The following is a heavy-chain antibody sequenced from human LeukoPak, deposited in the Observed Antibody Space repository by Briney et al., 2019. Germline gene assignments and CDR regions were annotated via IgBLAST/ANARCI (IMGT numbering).Heavy chain of an antibody. CDR3: ARGPSNYFNWFDP. D-gene: IGHD4-11*01. J-gene: IGHJ5*02. CDR2: ISSSSSYI. V-gene: IGHV3-21*01. CDR1: GFTFSSYS. Sequence: GGSLRLSCAASGFTFSSYSMNWVRQAPGKGLEWVSSISSSSSYIYYADSVKGRFTISRDNAKSSLYLQMNSLRAEDTAVYYCARGPSNYFNWFDPWGQGTLVTVSS.